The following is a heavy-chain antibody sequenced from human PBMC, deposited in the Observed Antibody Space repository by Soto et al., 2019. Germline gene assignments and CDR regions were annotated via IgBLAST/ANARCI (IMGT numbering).Heavy chain of an antibody. CDR1: GRSISSSSYY. V-gene: IGHV4-39*01. CDR3: ARNGGYSSSYLKAPYGMDV. CDR2: IYYSGST. Sequence: SETLSLTCTVSGRSISSSSYYWDWIRQPPGKGLEWSGRIYYSGSTYYNPTLKSRVTISVDTSKNQFSLMRSSVTAAYTAVYYCARNGGYSSSYLKAPYGMDVWGQGTTVTVSS. D-gene: IGHD6-13*01. J-gene: IGHJ6*02.